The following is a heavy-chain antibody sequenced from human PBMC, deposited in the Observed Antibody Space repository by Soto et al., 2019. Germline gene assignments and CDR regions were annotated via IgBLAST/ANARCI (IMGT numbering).Heavy chain of an antibody. CDR3: AKLSCTSSTCYFPGWFDP. CDR2: VYYSGSS. V-gene: IGHV4-31*03. D-gene: IGHD2-2*01. J-gene: IGHJ5*02. CDR1: GDSISGGASF. Sequence: TLSLTCTVSGDSISGGASFWSWIRQPPGKGLEWIANVYYSGSSYYNPSLKSRLTISVHTTKNQFSLQLKSMTAADTAVYYCAKLSCTSSTCYFPGWFDPWGQGTLVTVSS.